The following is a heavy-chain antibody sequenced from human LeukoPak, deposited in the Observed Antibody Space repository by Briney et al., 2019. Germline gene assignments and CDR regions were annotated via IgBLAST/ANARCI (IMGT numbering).Heavy chain of an antibody. J-gene: IGHJ6*03. Sequence: TGESLRLSCAASGLTLSRYAVNWARQAPGRGLEWVSYISPSGDSTVYAESVKGWLTISRDNSKNMLYLQMDSLRAEDTAIYYCVKKVYYYMDVWGKGTTVSVSS. CDR1: GLTLSRYA. V-gene: IGHV3-23*01. CDR2: ISPSGDST. CDR3: VKKVYYYMDV.